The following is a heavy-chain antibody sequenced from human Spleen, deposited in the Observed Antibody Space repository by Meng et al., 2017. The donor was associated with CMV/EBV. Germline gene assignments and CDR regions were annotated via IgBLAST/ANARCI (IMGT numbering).Heavy chain of an antibody. CDR2: ISPNSGVT. CDR3: ARDLRPGTTIFGVRSVHYGMDV. D-gene: IGHD3-3*01. J-gene: IGHJ6*02. Sequence: ASVKVSCKASGYTFTGYYLHWVRQAPGQGLEWMGWISPNSGVTNIAHKFQGRVTLTRDTSITTAYMELTTLRSDDTAVYYCARDLRPGTTIFGVRSVHYGMDVWGQGTTVTVSS. CDR1: GYTFTGYY. V-gene: IGHV1-2*02.